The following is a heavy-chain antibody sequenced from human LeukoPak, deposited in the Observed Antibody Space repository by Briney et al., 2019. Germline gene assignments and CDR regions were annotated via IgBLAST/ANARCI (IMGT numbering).Heavy chain of an antibody. CDR3: ARSGDFWSGSYYYMDV. V-gene: IGHV3-7*01. Sequence: GGSLRLSCAASGFTFSSYWMSWVRQAPGKGLEWVANIKQDGSEKYYVDSVKGRFTISRDNAKNSLYLQMNSLRAEDTAVYYCARSGDFWSGSYYYMDVWGKGTTVTVSS. CDR1: GFTFSSYW. J-gene: IGHJ6*03. CDR2: IKQDGSEK. D-gene: IGHD3-3*01.